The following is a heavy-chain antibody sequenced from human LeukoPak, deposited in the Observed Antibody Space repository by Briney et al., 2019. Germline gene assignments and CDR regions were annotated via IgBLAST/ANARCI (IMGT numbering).Heavy chain of an antibody. CDR3: ARAIGTSQFYFYYGMDV. CDR1: GYSFTSYW. J-gene: IGHJ6*02. CDR2: IYAGDSDT. V-gene: IGHV5-51*01. D-gene: IGHD2-2*01. Sequence: GESLKISCKGSGYSFTSYWIGWVRQMPGKGLEWMGIIYAGDSDTRYSPSFQGQITISVDKSISTAYLQWSSLQASDTAMYYCARAIGTSQFYFYYGMDVWGQGTTVTVSS.